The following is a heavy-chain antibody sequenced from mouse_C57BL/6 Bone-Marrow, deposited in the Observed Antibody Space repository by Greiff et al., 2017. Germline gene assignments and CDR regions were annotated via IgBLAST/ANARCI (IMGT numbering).Heavy chain of an antibody. CDR1: GYSFTGYY. CDR3: ARHYCGSGRGAGFAY. Sequence: VQLKESGPELVKPGASVKISCKASGYSFTGYYMNWVKQSPEKSLEWIGEINPSTGGTTYNQKFKAKATLTVDKSSSTAYMQLKSLTSEDSAVYYCARHYCGSGRGAGFAYWGQGTLVTVSA. CDR2: INPSTGGT. V-gene: IGHV1-42*01. D-gene: IGHD1-1*01. J-gene: IGHJ3*01.